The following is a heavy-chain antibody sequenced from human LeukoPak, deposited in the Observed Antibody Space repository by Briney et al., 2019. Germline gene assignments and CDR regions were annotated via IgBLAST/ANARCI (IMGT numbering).Heavy chain of an antibody. CDR1: GYTFTSYY. V-gene: IGHV1-46*01. CDR2: INPSGGST. CDR3: ARDRGRDGYNYRYYFDY. Sequence: ASVKVSCXASGYTFTSYYMHWVRQAHGQGLEWMGIINPSGGSTSYAQKFQGRVTMTRDTSTSTVYMELSSLRSEDTAVYYCARDRGRDGYNYRYYFDYWGQGTLVTVSS. J-gene: IGHJ4*02. D-gene: IGHD5-24*01.